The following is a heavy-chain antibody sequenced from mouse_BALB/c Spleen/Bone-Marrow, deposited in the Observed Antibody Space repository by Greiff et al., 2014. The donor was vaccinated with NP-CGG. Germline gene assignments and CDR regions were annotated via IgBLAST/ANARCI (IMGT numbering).Heavy chain of an antibody. CDR2: IDPANGNT. CDR1: GFNIKDTY. CDR3: AHDAPFAY. V-gene: IGHV14-3*02. Sequence: VQLQQPGAELVKPGASVKLSCTPSGFNIKDTYIHWVKQRPEQGLEWIGRIDPANGNTKYDPEFQGKATITADTSSNTAYLHLSSLTSEDTAVYSCAHDAPFAYWGQGTLVTVSA. J-gene: IGHJ3*01. D-gene: IGHD2-3*01.